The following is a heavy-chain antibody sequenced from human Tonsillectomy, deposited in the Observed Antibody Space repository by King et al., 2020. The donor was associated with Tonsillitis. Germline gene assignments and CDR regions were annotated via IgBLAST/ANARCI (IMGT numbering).Heavy chain of an antibody. D-gene: IGHD3-9*01. V-gene: IGHV3-21*01. J-gene: IGHJ4*02. CDR1: GFTFSNYT. Sequence: VQLVESGGGLVKPGGSLRLSCAASGFTFSNYTMNWVRQAPGKGLEWVSSISSSSSYIYYADSVKGRFTISRDNAKNSLYLQMNSLRAEDTAVYYRARGTYYDILTGYDYWGQGTLVTVSS. CDR2: ISSSSSYI. CDR3: ARGTYYDILTGYDY.